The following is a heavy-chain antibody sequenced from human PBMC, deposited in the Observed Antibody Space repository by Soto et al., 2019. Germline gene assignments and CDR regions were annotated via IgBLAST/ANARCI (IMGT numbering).Heavy chain of an antibody. V-gene: IGHV4-59*08. Sequence: SETLSLTCTVSGGSISSYYWTWIRQPPGKGLEWIGYIYNSGSTNYNPSLKSRVTISVDTSKNQFSLKLSSVTAADTAVYYCARRPGFGHAFDIWGQGTMVTV. CDR1: GGSISSYY. D-gene: IGHD3-10*01. CDR3: ARRPGFGHAFDI. J-gene: IGHJ3*02. CDR2: IYNSGST.